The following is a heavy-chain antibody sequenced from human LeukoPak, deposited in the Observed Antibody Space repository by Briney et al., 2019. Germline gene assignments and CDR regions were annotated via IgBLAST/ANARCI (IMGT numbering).Heavy chain of an antibody. Sequence: GGSLRLSCAASGFTFSSYSMNWVRQAPGKGPEWVSSISISSSYIYYADSVKGRFTISRDNARNSLYLQMNSLRAEDTAVYYCAREHSGYDFPGRDYYYMDVWGKGTAVTVSS. D-gene: IGHD5-12*01. V-gene: IGHV3-21*01. J-gene: IGHJ6*03. CDR1: GFTFSSYS. CDR2: ISISSSYI. CDR3: AREHSGYDFPGRDYYYMDV.